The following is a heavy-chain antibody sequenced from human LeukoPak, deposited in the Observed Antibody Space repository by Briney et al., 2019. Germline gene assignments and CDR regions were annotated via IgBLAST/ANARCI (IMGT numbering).Heavy chain of an antibody. D-gene: IGHD1-1*01. CDR3: ARGTTDAY. J-gene: IGHJ4*02. CDR1: GGTFSNYA. CDR2: INPSGGST. Sequence: ASVRVSCKASGGTFSNYAITWVRQAPGQGLEWMGVINPSGGSTWYAQKLQGRVTMTGDPSTRTVYMELSSLTSDDTAVYYCARGTTDAYWGQGTPVTVSS. V-gene: IGHV1-46*01.